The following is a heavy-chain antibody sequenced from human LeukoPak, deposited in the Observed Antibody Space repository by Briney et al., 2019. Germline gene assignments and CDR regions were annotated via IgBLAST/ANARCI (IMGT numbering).Heavy chain of an antibody. CDR1: GFTFSSYS. CDR3: ARGPNYYDSSGYYVFFDY. Sequence: PGGSLRLSCAASGFTFSSYSMNWVRPAPGKGLEWVSSISSSSSYIYYADSVKGRFTIPRDNAKNSLYLQMNSLRAEDTAVYYCARGPNYYDSSGYYVFFDYWGQGTLVTVSS. CDR2: ISSSSSYI. D-gene: IGHD3-22*01. V-gene: IGHV3-21*01. J-gene: IGHJ4*02.